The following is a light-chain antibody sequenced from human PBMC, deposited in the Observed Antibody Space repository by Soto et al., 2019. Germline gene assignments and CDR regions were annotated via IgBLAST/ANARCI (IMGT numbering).Light chain of an antibody. CDR3: QQYDTYPLT. J-gene: IGKJ4*01. V-gene: IGKV1-5*03. Sequence: DIQLPQSPSTLSASVGDRVTITCRASQSLSDWLAWYQQIPGTAPKLLIYSASSLEDGVPSRFSGSGSGTEFTLTISSLQPDDFATYYCQQYDTYPLTFGGGTKVEIK. CDR2: SAS. CDR1: QSLSDW.